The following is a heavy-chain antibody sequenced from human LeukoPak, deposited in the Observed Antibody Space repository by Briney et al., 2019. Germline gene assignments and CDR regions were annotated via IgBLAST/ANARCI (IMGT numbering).Heavy chain of an antibody. Sequence: ASVKVSCKASGGTFSSYGISWVRQAPGQGPEWMGWISAYSSNTNYAKKFQGRVTMTTDTSTNTAYMELRSLRSGDTAVYYCARDPTDGTFDYWGQGTLVTVSS. V-gene: IGHV1-18*01. D-gene: IGHD4-11*01. CDR1: GGTFSSYG. CDR3: ARDPTDGTFDY. J-gene: IGHJ4*02. CDR2: ISAYSSNT.